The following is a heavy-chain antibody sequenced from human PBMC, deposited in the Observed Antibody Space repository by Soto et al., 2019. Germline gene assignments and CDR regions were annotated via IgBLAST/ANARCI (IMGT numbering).Heavy chain of an antibody. CDR3: AHRVLRTVFGLVTTTAIYFDF. Sequence: QITLNESGPTVVRPTETLTLTCRFSGFSLTTSEVGVGWIRQSPGKSPEWLALIYWDDDKRYSASLKSRLTITKDTSKKQVVLTVSDLDPTDTATYYCAHRVLRTVFGLVTTTAIYFDFWGQGTPVAVSS. D-gene: IGHD3-3*01. V-gene: IGHV2-5*02. J-gene: IGHJ4*02. CDR1: GFSLTTSEVG. CDR2: IYWDDDK.